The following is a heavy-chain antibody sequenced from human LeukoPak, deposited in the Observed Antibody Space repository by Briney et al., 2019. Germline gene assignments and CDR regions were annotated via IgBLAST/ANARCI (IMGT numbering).Heavy chain of an antibody. J-gene: IGHJ5*02. D-gene: IGHD4-17*01. CDR2: IYYSGST. Sequence: SETLSLTCSVSGGSISSHYWSWIRQPPGKGLEWLGYIYYSGSTKYNPSLKSRVTISVDTSKNQFSLKLSSVTAADTAVYYCARGGTTVTPGLLWFDPWGQGTLVTVSS. CDR3: ARGGTTVTPGLLWFDP. CDR1: GGSISSHY. V-gene: IGHV4-59*11.